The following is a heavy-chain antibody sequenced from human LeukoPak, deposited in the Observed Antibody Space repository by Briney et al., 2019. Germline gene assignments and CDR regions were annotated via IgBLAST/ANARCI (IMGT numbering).Heavy chain of an antibody. CDR1: A. D-gene: IGHD6-13*01. V-gene: IGHV3-23*01. CDR3: AKGCTYSSNNYDY. CDR2: ISGSGGST. J-gene: IGHJ4*02. Sequence: AMSWVRQAPGXXLEGGSAISGSGGSTYYADSVKGRFTICRDNSKNTLYLQMNSLRAEDTAVYYCAKGCTYSSNNYDYWGQGTLVTVSS.